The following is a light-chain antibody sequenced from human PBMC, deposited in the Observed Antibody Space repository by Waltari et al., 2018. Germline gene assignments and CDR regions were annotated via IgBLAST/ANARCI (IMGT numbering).Light chain of an antibody. CDR1: SSNIGAGSD. CDR2: DND. Sequence: QSVLTQPPSVSGAPGQRVTISCTGSSSNIGAGSDVHWYQQFSGTAPKLLIFDNDKRPSGVPDRFSGSRSGTSAYLAITGVQTDDEADYFCQSYDSGQWVFGGGTKVTVL. J-gene: IGLJ3*02. CDR3: QSYDSGQWV. V-gene: IGLV1-40*01.